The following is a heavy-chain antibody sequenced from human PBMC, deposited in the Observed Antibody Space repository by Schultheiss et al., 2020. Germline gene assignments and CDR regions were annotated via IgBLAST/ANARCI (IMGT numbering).Heavy chain of an antibody. J-gene: IGHJ6*03. CDR3: ARAGGTTSYYYYMDV. CDR2: IYYSGST. Sequence: GSLRLSCTASGFTFTDHFIDWVRQPPGKGLEWIGSIYYSGSTYYNPSLESRITISVDTSKNQFSLKLSSVTAADTAVYYCARAGGTTSYYYYMDVWGKGTTVTVSS. CDR1: GFTFTDHF. V-gene: IGHV4-59*11. D-gene: IGHD1-26*01.